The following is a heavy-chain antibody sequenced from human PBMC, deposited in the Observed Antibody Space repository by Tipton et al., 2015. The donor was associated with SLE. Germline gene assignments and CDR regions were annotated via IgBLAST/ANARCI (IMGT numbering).Heavy chain of an antibody. V-gene: IGHV3-30*04. D-gene: IGHD4-17*01. CDR3: ARDKRSPYTVTKIEAFDI. CDR1: GFTFSSYA. CDR2: ISYDGSNK. Sequence: SLRLSCAASGFTFSSYAMHWVRQAPGKGLEWVAVISYDGSNKYYADSVKGRFTISRDNSKNTLYLQMNSLRAEDTAVYYCARDKRSPYTVTKIEAFDIWGQATMVTVSS. J-gene: IGHJ3*02.